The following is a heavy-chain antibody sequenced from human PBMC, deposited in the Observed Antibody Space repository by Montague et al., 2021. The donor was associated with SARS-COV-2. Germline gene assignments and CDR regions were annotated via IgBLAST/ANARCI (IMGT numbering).Heavy chain of an antibody. J-gene: IGHJ6*02. CDR2: IYYSGST. Sequence: SETLSLTCTVSGGSINSSSYYWGWIRQPPGKGLEWIGSIYYSGSTYSNPSLKSRVTISVDTSKNQFSLKLSSVTAADTAVYYCARRVTGTTVHYYYYGMDVWGQGTTVTVSS. V-gene: IGHV4-39*01. D-gene: IGHD1-20*01. CDR3: ARRVTGTTVHYYYYGMDV. CDR1: GGSINSSSYY.